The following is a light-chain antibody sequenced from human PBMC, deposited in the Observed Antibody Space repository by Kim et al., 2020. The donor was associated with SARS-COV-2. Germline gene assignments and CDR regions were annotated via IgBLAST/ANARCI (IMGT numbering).Light chain of an antibody. J-gene: IGLJ3*02. Sequence: SVHPGQTASITCAGDKLGDKYACWYQQRPGQSHVLVIYKDSKRPSGIPERFSGADSGNTATLTISGTQAMDEADYYCQAWDSSTPVFGGGTQLTVL. CDR2: KDS. CDR3: QAWDSSTPV. CDR1: KLGDKY. V-gene: IGLV3-1*01.